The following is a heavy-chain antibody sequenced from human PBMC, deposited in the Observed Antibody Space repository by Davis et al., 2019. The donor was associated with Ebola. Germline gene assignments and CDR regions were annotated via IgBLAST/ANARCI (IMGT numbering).Heavy chain of an antibody. CDR2: ISSSSSYI. CDR1: GFTFSSYS. CDR3: ARWGQGSSWHVDY. D-gene: IGHD6-13*01. J-gene: IGHJ4*02. V-gene: IGHV3-21*01. Sequence: GGSLRLSCAASGFTFSSYSMNWVRQAPGKGLEWVSSISSSSSYIYQADSVKGRFTISRDNAKNSLYLQMNSLRAEDTAVYYCARWGQGSSWHVDYWGQGTLVTVSS.